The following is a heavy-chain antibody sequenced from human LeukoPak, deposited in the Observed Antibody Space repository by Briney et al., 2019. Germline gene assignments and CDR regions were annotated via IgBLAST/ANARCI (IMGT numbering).Heavy chain of an antibody. CDR2: IYYSGRT. V-gene: IGHV4-30-4*01. CDR3: ARMYSSDSYYFDY. D-gene: IGHD3-22*01. CDR1: GGSISSGDYY. Sequence: SHTLSLTCTVSGGSISSGDYYWSWIRQPPGKVLDLIGYIYYSGRTNYNPSLRSRLTISVDTSRNQVSLKLSSVTAADTAVYYCARMYSSDSYYFDYWGQGTLVTVSS. J-gene: IGHJ4*02.